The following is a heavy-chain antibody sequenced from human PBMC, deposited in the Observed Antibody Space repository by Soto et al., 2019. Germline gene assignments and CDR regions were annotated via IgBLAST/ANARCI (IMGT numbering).Heavy chain of an antibody. CDR2: ISAYNGNT. CDR3: ARLPYGSGSYYKLGWFDP. Sequence: GASVKVSCKASGYTFTSYGISWVRQAPGQGLEWMGWISAYNGNTNYAQKLQGRVTMTTDTSTSTAYMELRSLRSDDTAVYYCARLPYGSGSYYKLGWFDPWGQGTLVTSPQ. V-gene: IGHV1-18*01. D-gene: IGHD3-10*01. CDR1: GYTFTSYG. J-gene: IGHJ5*02.